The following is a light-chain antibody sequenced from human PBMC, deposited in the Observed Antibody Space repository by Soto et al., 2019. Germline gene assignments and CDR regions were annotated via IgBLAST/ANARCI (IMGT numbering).Light chain of an antibody. V-gene: IGKV1-27*01. CDR3: QQYDRDPFT. CDR1: QGISNY. CDR2: GAS. Sequence: DIQMTQSPSSLSAYSGDRVTITCRASQGISNYLACYQQKPGRLPKLLLFGASTLQSGVPARFSGSGSGTRFTLTVTGLLPEDVVIYYGQQYDRDPFTFGPGTKGDFK. J-gene: IGKJ3*01.